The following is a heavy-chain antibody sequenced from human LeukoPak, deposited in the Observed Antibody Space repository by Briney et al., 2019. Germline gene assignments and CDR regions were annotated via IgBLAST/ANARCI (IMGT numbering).Heavy chain of an antibody. CDR2: INPSGGT. CDR3: AREGRSDYGASRSFDI. CDR1: GYSFTNYY. Sequence: ASVKVSCKASGYSFTNYYMHWVRHVPGQGPERMGLINPSGGTKYAQKFQDRVTMTRDMSTSTIYMELSSLTSEDRAVYYCAREGRSDYGASRSFDIWGQGTMVTVSS. D-gene: IGHD4-17*01. J-gene: IGHJ3*02. V-gene: IGHV1-46*01.